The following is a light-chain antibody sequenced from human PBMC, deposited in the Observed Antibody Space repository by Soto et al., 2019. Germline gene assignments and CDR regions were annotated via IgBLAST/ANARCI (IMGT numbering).Light chain of an antibody. V-gene: IGLV4-69*01. CDR1: SGHSNYV. CDR2: LNSDGSH. Sequence: QLVLTQSPSASASLGASVKLTCTLSSGHSNYVIAWHQQQPEKGPQYLMKLNSDGSHTKGDGIPDRFSGSSSGAERYLTISSLQSEEEADYYCQTWDTGIRVFGGGTKLTVL. J-gene: IGLJ2*01. CDR3: QTWDTGIRV.